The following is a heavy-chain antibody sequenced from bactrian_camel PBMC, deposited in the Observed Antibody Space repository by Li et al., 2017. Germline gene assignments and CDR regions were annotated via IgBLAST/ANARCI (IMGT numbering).Heavy chain of an antibody. D-gene: IGHD2*01. J-gene: IGHJ6*01. CDR2: VVFKTDDT. V-gene: IGHV3S6*01. CDR3: AAASSPLPYLCHFRLGSADFVS. Sequence: VESGGGSVEAGGSLKLSCVASGFPGDRNCMAWFRQAPGKAREGLGVVFKTDDTQYADSVKGRFTISKDNPKNTMYLQMDRLNVEDTAMYYCAAASSPLPYLCHFRLGSADFVSWGQGTQVTVS. CDR1: GFPGDRNC.